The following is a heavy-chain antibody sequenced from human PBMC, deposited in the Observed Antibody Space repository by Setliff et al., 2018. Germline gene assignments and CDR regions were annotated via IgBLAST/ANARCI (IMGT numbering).Heavy chain of an antibody. CDR3: ARAGTDYNFWSGYYSPFYFDY. V-gene: IGHV4-59*01. CDR1: GGSISSYY. D-gene: IGHD3-3*01. CDR2: IYYSGST. Sequence: SETLSLTCTVSGGSISSYYWSWIRQPPGKGLEWIGYIYYSGSTNYNPSLKSRVTISVDTSKNQFSLKLSSVTAADTAVYYCARAGTDYNFWSGYYSPFYFDYWGQGTLVTVS. J-gene: IGHJ4*02.